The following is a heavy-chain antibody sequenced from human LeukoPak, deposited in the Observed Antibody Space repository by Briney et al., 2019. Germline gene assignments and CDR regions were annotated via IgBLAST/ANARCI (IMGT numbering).Heavy chain of an antibody. D-gene: IGHD6-19*01. CDR1: GFTFSSYA. CDR3: AKYLPGGAVSGAFGY. CDR2: ISGSGGNT. Sequence: GGSLRLSCAASGFTFSSYAMSWVRQAPGKGLEWVSGISGSGGNTYYAASVKGRFTISRDNSKTTLYLQMNSLRGVDTAIYYCAKYLPGGAVSGAFGYWGQGTLVTVSS. J-gene: IGHJ4*02. V-gene: IGHV3-23*01.